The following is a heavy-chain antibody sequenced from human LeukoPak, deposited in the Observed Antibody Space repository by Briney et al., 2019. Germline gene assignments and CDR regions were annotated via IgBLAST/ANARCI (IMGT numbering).Heavy chain of an antibody. CDR3: AKDRGYYGSGPTYFDS. Sequence: GGSLRLSCAASGFTVSSNYMSWVRQAPGKGLEWVAVISDDGSNEYYADSVKGRFTISRDNSKNTLYLQMNSLRAEDTAVYYCAKDRGYYGSGPTYFDSWGQGTLVTVSS. V-gene: IGHV3-30*18. CDR1: GFTVSSNY. D-gene: IGHD3-10*01. J-gene: IGHJ4*02. CDR2: ISDDGSNE.